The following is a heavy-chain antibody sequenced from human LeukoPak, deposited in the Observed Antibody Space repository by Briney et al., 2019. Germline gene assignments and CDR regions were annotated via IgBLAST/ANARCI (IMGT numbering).Heavy chain of an antibody. CDR2: IYRSGST. V-gene: IGHV4-61*09. Sequence: SQTLSLTCTVSGGSISSGSYYWSWIRQPAGKRLERIGHIYRSGSTNYNPSLKSRVTMSVDTSKNQFSLKLSSVTAADTAVYYCARDRGTWNDDGFDYWGQGTLVTVSS. CDR3: ARDRGTWNDDGFDY. J-gene: IGHJ4*02. D-gene: IGHD1-1*01. CDR1: GGSISSGSYY.